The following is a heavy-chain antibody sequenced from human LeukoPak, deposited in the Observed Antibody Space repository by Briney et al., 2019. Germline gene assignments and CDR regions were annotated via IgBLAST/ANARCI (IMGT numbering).Heavy chain of an antibody. Sequence: TGGSLRLSCAASGFTFSRYAMSWVRQAPGEGLEWVSTISGSGGSTYYADSVKGRFTISRDNSKSTLYLQMNSLRAEDTAIYYCAQVCYDILTSYYPFDYWGQGTLVTVSS. CDR2: ISGSGGST. D-gene: IGHD3-9*01. V-gene: IGHV3-23*01. CDR1: GFTFSRYA. J-gene: IGHJ4*02. CDR3: AQVCYDILTSYYPFDY.